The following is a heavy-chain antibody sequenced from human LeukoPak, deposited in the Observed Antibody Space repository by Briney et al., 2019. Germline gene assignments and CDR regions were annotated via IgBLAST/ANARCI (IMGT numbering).Heavy chain of an antibody. J-gene: IGHJ4*02. CDR2: IRYDGSNK. D-gene: IGHD3-10*01. CDR1: GFTFSSYG. Sequence: GGSLRLSCAASGFTFSSYGMHWVRQAPGKGLEWVAFIRYDGSNKYYADSVKGRFTISRDNSKNTLYLQMNSLRAEDTALYHCARDSYYGSGSYYNSYYFDYWGQGTLVTVSS. CDR3: ARDSYYGSGSYYNSYYFDY. V-gene: IGHV3-30*02.